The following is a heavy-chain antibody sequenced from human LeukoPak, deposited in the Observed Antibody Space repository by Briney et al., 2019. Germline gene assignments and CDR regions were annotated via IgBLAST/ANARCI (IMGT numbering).Heavy chain of an antibody. J-gene: IGHJ4*02. D-gene: IGHD3-22*01. CDR2: IYWDDDK. Sequence: SGPTLVKPTQTLTLTCTFSGFSLSTSGVGVGWIRQPPGKALEWLALIYWDDDKRYSPSLKSRLTITKDTSKNQVVLTMTNMDPVDTATYYCAHSPPGGTMIERTHYFDYWGQGTLVTVSS. V-gene: IGHV2-5*02. CDR1: GFSLSTSGVG. CDR3: AHSPPGGTMIERTHYFDY.